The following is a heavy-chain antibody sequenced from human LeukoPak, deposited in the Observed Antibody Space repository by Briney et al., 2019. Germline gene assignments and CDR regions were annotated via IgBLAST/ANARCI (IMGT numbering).Heavy chain of an antibody. Sequence: ASVTVSCKASGYTFIGYYMHWVRQAPGQGREWMGWINPNSGDTNYAQKFQGRVTITRDTSISTAYMELSRLRSDDTAVYYCARDLKPNWGYYFDYWGQGTLVTVSS. V-gene: IGHV1-2*02. CDR3: ARDLKPNWGYYFDY. D-gene: IGHD7-27*01. J-gene: IGHJ4*02. CDR1: GYTFIGYY. CDR2: INPNSGDT.